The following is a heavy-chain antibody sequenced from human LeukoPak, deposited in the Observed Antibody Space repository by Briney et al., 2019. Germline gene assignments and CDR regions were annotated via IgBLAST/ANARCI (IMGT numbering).Heavy chain of an antibody. D-gene: IGHD5-12*01. J-gene: IGHJ4*02. CDR3: ARRIVATPYFDY. Sequence: SETLSLTCAVYGGSFSGYYWSWIRQPPGKGLEWIGEINHSGSTNYNPSLKSRVTISVDTSKNQFSLKLSSVTAADTAVYYCARRIVATPYFDYWGQGTLVTVSS. CDR2: INHSGST. V-gene: IGHV4-34*09. CDR1: GGSFSGYY.